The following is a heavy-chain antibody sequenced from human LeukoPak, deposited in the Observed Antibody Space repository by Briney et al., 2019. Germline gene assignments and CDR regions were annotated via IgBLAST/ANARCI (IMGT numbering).Heavy chain of an antibody. J-gene: IGHJ6*02. D-gene: IGHD4-23*01. CDR1: GGSISSYY. CDR2: IYYSGST. CDR3: ARDSHYGGNSGDYYYYGMDV. Sequence: PSETLSLTCTVSGGSISSYYWSWIRQPPGKGLEWIGYIYYSGSTNYNPSLKSRVTISVDTSKNQFSLKLSSVTAAVTAVYYCARDSHYGGNSGDYYYYGMDVWGQGTTVTVSS. V-gene: IGHV4-59*01.